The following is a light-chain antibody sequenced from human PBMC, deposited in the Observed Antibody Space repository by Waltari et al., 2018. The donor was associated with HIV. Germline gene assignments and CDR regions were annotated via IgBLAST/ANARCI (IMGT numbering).Light chain of an antibody. CDR3: CSYAGSSTWV. CDR2: EVT. V-gene: IGLV2-23*02. J-gene: IGLJ3*02. Sequence: SALTQPASVSASPGQSLTISCAGTSSAVGSYSLVSWSQPHPDNAPKLIIYEVTKRPSGISNRFSGSKSGNTASLTISGLQAEDEADYYCCSYAGSSTWVFGGGTKLTVL. CDR1: SSAVGSYSL.